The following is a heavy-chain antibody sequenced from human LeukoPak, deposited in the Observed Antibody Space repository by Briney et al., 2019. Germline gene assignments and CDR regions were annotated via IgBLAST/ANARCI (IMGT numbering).Heavy chain of an antibody. V-gene: IGHV4-39*01. Sequence: PSETLSLTCTVSGGSINSSTYYWGWIRQTPGKGLEWIGSIFYSGSTYYNPSLKSRVTISVDTSKNQFSLNLSSATAADTAVYYCASLVPAAMLPFDYWGQGTLVTVSS. D-gene: IGHD2-2*01. CDR2: IFYSGST. CDR1: GGSINSSTYY. J-gene: IGHJ4*02. CDR3: ASLVPAAMLPFDY.